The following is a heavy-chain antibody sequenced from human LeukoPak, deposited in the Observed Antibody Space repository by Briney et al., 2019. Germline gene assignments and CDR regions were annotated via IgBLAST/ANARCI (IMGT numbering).Heavy chain of an antibody. CDR3: ASSIPYYYDSSGLDAFDI. J-gene: IGHJ3*02. Sequence: ASVKVSCKASGYTFTSYDINWVRQATGQGLEWMGWMNPNSGNTGYAQKFQGRVTMTRNTSISTAYMELSSLRSEDTAVYYCASSIPYYYDSSGLDAFDIWGQGTMVTVSS. D-gene: IGHD3-22*01. CDR1: GYTFTSYD. CDR2: MNPNSGNT. V-gene: IGHV1-8*01.